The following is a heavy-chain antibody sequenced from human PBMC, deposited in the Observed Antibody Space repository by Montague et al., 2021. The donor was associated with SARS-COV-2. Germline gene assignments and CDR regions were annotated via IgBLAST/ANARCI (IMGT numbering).Heavy chain of an antibody. D-gene: IGHD3-3*01. V-gene: IGHV4-4*02. Sequence: SETLSLTCSVSGHSIWSSDWWTWVRQPPGKGLEWIGEIYHSGSTTYNPSLKSRVTISVDKSKTQFSLTLTSLTAADTAVYYCARAQKTISGMLIPPYYFDFWGQGTLVPVSS. CDR2: IYHSGST. CDR3: ARAQKTISGMLIPPYYFDF. CDR1: GHSIWSSDW. J-gene: IGHJ4*02.